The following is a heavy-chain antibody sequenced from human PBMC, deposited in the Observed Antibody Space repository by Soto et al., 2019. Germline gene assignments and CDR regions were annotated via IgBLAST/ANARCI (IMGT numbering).Heavy chain of an antibody. CDR2: IIPIFGTA. D-gene: IGHD2-2*01. V-gene: IGHV1-69*13. CDR3: ARDLGQYGFDY. J-gene: IGHJ4*02. CDR1: GGTFSSYA. Sequence: EASVKVSCKASGGTFSSYAISWVRQAPGQGLEWMGGIIPIFGTANYAQKFQGRVTITADESTSTAYMELSSLRSEDTAVYYCARDLGQYGFDYWGQGTLVTVSS.